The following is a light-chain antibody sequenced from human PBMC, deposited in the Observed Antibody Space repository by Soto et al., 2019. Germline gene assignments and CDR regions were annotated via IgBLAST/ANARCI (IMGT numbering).Light chain of an antibody. CDR3: QQYGNSPKT. CDR1: QSVSSTY. CDR2: GAS. J-gene: IGKJ1*01. V-gene: IGKV3-20*01. Sequence: IVLTQSPGTLPLSPGERATLSCRASQSVSSTYLAWYQQKPGQAPRLLIYGASTRATGLPERFSGSWSGTEFSLTISRLEPEDFAVYYWQQYGNSPKTFGQGTKVEI.